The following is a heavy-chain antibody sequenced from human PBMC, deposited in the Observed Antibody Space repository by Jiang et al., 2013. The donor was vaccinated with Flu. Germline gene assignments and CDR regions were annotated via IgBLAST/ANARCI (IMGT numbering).Heavy chain of an antibody. CDR2: ISAYNGNT. Sequence: GAEVKKPGASVKVSCKASGYTFSSYGISWVRQAPGQGLEWMGWISAYNGNTNYAQKFQGRVTLTTDSSTSAAYMELRSLRSDDTALYYCARDASSGWNWFDPWGQGTLVSVSS. CDR3: ARDASSGWNWFDP. J-gene: IGHJ5*02. CDR1: GYTFSSYG. V-gene: IGHV1-18*04. D-gene: IGHD6-19*01.